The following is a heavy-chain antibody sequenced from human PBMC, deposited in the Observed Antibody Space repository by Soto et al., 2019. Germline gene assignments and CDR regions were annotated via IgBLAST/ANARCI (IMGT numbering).Heavy chain of an antibody. D-gene: IGHD3-3*01. CDR1: SYSISGGFY. CDR3: PRRKIFEYWFDP. J-gene: IGHJ5*02. CDR2: IYHSGSA. Sequence: SETLSLTCAVSSYSISGGFYWAWIRQPPGKGLEWIGNIYHSGSAHYNPSLKSRVTMSVDTSKNNFSLRLTSVTAADTAVYYCPRRKIFEYWFDPWGQGILVTVSP. V-gene: IGHV4-38-2*01.